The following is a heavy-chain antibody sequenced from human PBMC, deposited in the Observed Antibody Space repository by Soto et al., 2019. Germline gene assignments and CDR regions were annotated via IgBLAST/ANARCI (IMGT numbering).Heavy chain of an antibody. J-gene: IGHJ5*02. V-gene: IGHV1-3*01. CDR2: INAGNGNT. CDR3: ARVSGGGRTIFGVVISSTPWFDP. D-gene: IGHD3-3*01. Sequence: ASVNVSCKASGYTFTSYAMHWVRQAPGQRLEWMGWINAGNGNTKYSQKFQGRVTITRDTSASTAYMERSSLGSEDTALYYWARVSGGGRTIFGVVISSTPWFDPWGQGTLVTVSS. CDR1: GYTFTSYA.